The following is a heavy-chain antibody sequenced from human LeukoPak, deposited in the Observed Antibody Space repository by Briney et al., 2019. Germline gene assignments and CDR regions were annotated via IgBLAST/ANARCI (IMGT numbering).Heavy chain of an antibody. J-gene: IGHJ4*02. CDR1: GGSISSGSYY. CDR3: YGSGF. CDR2: IYTSGST. Sequence: SQTLSLTCTVSGGSISSGSYYWSWIRQPAGKGLEWIGRIYTSGSTNYNPSLKSRVTISADTSKNQFSLKLTSVTAADTAVYYCYGSGFWGQGTLVTVSS. V-gene: IGHV4-61*02. D-gene: IGHD3-10*01.